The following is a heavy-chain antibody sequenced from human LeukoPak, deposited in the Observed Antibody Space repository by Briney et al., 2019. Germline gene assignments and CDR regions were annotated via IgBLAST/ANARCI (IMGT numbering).Heavy chain of an antibody. CDR2: IYYSGST. CDR3: ARANTIPLAVGVKWFDP. Sequence: SETLSLTCTVSGGSISSSSYYWGWIRQPPGKGLEWIGYIYYSGSTYYNPSLKSRVTISVDTSKNQFSLKLSSVTAADTAVYYCARANTIPLAVGVKWFDPWGQGTLVTVSS. V-gene: IGHV4-31*03. D-gene: IGHD3-9*01. J-gene: IGHJ5*02. CDR1: GGSISSSSYY.